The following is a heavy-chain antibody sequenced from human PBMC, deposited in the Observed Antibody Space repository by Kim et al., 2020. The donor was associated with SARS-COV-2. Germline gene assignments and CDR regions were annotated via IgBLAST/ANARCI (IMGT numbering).Heavy chain of an antibody. D-gene: IGHD6-6*01. Sequence: GGSLRLSCAASGFTFSSYGMHWVRQAPGKGLEWVAVIWYDGSNKYYADSVKGRFTISRDNSKNTLYLQMNSLRAEDTAVYYSARDIAARRLDYWGQGTLVTVSS. V-gene: IGHV3-33*01. CDR2: IWYDGSNK. J-gene: IGHJ4*02. CDR1: GFTFSSYG. CDR3: ARDIAARRLDY.